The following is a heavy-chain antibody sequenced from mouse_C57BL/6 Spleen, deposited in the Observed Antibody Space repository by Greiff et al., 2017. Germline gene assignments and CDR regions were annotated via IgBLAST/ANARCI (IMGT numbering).Heavy chain of an antibody. V-gene: IGHV1-54*01. CDR2: INPGCGGT. CDR3: ARRGRAIDY. J-gene: IGHJ4*01. Sequence: VQLQESGAELVRPGTSVKVSCKASGYAFTNYVIAWVKQRPGQGLEWIGVINPGCGGTNYNEKFKGKATLTADKSSSSAYMQLSSLTAEDSAVYFGARRGRAIDYWGQGTSVTVSS. CDR1: GYAFTNYV.